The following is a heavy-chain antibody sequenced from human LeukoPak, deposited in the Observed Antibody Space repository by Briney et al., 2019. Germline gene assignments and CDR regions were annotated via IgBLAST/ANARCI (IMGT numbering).Heavy chain of an antibody. J-gene: IGHJ4*02. CDR2: ISSSSSYI. CDR1: GFTFSSYS. Sequence: GGSLRLSCAASGFTFSSYSMNWVRQAPGKGLEWVSSISSSSSYIYYADSVKGRFTIARDNANNSLVLQMNSLRGEDSAVYYCARIFLTYSGYDLNFFDSWGQGALVTVSS. CDR3: ARIFLTYSGYDLNFFDS. V-gene: IGHV3-21*01. D-gene: IGHD5-12*01.